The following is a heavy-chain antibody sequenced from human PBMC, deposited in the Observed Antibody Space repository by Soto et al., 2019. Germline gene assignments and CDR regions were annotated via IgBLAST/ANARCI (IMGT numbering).Heavy chain of an antibody. Sequence: GGSLRLSCAASGFTFSNAWMSWVRQAPGKGLEWVGRIKSKTDGGTTDYAAPVKGRFTISRDDSKNTLYLQMNSLKTEDTAVYYCTTAGYSGYDLYYYYMDVWGKGTTVTVSS. CDR1: GFTFSNAW. CDR3: TTAGYSGYDLYYYYMDV. CDR2: IKSKTDGGTT. V-gene: IGHV3-15*01. D-gene: IGHD5-12*01. J-gene: IGHJ6*03.